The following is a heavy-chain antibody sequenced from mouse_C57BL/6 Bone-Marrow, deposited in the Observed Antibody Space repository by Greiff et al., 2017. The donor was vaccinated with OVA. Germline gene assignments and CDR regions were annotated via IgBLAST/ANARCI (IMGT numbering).Heavy chain of an antibody. CDR3: AKGANYGSSLYYFDY. Sequence: EVQGVESGPELVKPGASVKISCKASGYSFTDYNMNWVKQSNGKSLEWIGVINPNYGTTSYNQKFKGKATLTVDQSSSTAYMQLNSLTSEDSAVYYCAKGANYGSSLYYFDYWGQGTTLTVPS. J-gene: IGHJ2*01. V-gene: IGHV1-39*01. CDR1: GYSFTDYN. CDR2: INPNYGTT. D-gene: IGHD1-1*01.